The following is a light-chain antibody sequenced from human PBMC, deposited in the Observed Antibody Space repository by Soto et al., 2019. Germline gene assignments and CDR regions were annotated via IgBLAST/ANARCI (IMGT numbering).Light chain of an antibody. Sequence: QSALTQPASVSGSPGQSITISCTGTSSDVGGYDYVSWYQQHPGKAPKLMLYDVNNRPSGVSNRFSGSKSGNTASLTISGLQAEDEADYYCSSYTSSITLVFGAGTKVTV. CDR2: DVN. CDR1: SSDVGGYDY. V-gene: IGLV2-14*03. J-gene: IGLJ2*01. CDR3: SSYTSSITLV.